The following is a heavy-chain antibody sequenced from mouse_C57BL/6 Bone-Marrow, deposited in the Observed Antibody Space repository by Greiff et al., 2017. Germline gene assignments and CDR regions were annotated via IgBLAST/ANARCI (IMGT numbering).Heavy chain of an antibody. J-gene: IGHJ4*01. CDR2: IYWDDDK. CDR1: GFSLSTSGMG. CDR3: ARRSTTVVADYARDY. D-gene: IGHD1-1*01. Sequence: KQSGPGILQSSQTLSLTCSFSGFSLSTSGMGVSWIRQPSGKGLEWLAHIYWDDDKRYNPSLKSRLTISKDTSRNQVFLKITSVDTADTATYYCARRSTTVVADYARDYWGQGTSVTVSS. V-gene: IGHV8-12*01.